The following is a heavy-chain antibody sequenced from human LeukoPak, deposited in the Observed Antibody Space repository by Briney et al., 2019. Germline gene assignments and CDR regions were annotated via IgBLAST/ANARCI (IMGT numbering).Heavy chain of an antibody. V-gene: IGHV4-59*08. CDR1: GGSISSYY. CDR3: ARLGYCSGGSCYSYYYYGMDV. D-gene: IGHD2-15*01. J-gene: IGHJ6*02. Sequence: SETLSLTCTVSGGSISSYYWSWIRQPPGKGLEWIGYIYYSGSTNYNPSLKSRVTISVDTSKNQFSLKLSSVTAADTAVNYCARLGYCSGGSCYSYYYYGMDVWGQGTTVTVSS. CDR2: IYYSGST.